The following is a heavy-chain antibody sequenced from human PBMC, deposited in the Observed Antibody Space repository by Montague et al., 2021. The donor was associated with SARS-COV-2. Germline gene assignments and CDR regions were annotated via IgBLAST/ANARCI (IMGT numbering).Heavy chain of an antibody. Sequence: SETLSLTCTVSGGSVSSGSYYWSWIRQPPGNGLEWIGYIYYSGSTNYNPSLKSRVTISVDTSKNQFSLQLSSVTAADTAVYYCARGGGYWDPAFDIWGQGTMVTVSS. CDR3: ARGGGYWDPAFDI. V-gene: IGHV4-61*01. CDR2: IYYSGST. D-gene: IGHD2-21*01. CDR1: GGSVSSGSYY. J-gene: IGHJ3*02.